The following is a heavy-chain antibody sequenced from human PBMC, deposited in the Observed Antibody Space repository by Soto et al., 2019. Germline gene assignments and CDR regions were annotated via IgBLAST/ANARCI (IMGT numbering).Heavy chain of an antibody. CDR2: ISSSSSYI. V-gene: IGHV3-21*01. CDR3: ARDGDYVWGSYRWSDAFDI. CDR1: GFTFSSYS. Sequence: GGSLRLSCAASGFTFSSYSMNWVRQSSGKGLEWVSSISSSSSYIYYADSVKGRFTISRDNAKNSLYLQMNSLRAEDTAVYYCARDGDYVWGSYRWSDAFDIWGQGTMVTVSS. D-gene: IGHD3-16*02. J-gene: IGHJ3*02.